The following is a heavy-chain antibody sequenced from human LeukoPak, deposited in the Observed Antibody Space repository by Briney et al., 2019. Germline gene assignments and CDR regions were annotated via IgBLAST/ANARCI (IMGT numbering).Heavy chain of an antibody. CDR2: IYYTGTT. D-gene: IGHD4/OR15-4a*01. CDR1: GGSISRYY. Sequence: SETLSLTCTVSGGSISRYYWSWIRQPPGKGPEWIGYIYYTGTTNYNPSLKSRVTISVDTSKNQFSLKLNSVTAADTAVYYCAREDPQTKVPEVMDVWGQGTTVTVSS. CDR3: AREDPQTKVPEVMDV. J-gene: IGHJ6*02. V-gene: IGHV4-59*01.